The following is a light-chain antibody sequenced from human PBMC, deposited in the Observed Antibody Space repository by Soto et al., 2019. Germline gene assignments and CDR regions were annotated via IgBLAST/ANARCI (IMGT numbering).Light chain of an antibody. J-gene: IGKJ3*01. CDR1: HNIGDD. CDR2: SAS. CDR3: LQDYNYPFT. Sequence: AIQMTQSPSSLSASVGDRVTITCRASHNIGDDLGWYQQKPGEAPKHLIYSASNLQSGVPSRFSGSGSGTDFTLTISSLQPEDFATYYCLQDYNYPFTFGPGTKVEIK. V-gene: IGKV1-6*01.